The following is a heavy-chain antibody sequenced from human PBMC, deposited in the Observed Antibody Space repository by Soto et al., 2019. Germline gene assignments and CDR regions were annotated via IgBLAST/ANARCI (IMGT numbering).Heavy chain of an antibody. CDR2: ISASTRNT. V-gene: IGHV1-18*01. Sequence: QVQLVQSGGEVKKPGASVKVSCQASGYTFSDYAISWVRQAPGQGLEWMGWISASTRNTDQAQNFQGRVIMTLDTATNTAYMELRSLRSDDTAVYCCVRCYCSVCSCYASWHFNLCGRGTLVTVSS. D-gene: IGHD2-15*01. J-gene: IGHJ2*01. CDR1: GYTFSDYA. CDR3: VRCYCSVCSCYASWHFNL.